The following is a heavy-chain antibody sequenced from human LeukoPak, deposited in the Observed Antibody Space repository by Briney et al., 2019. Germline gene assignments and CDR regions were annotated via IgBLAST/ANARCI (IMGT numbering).Heavy chain of an antibody. J-gene: IGHJ4*02. CDR1: GYSISSGYY. D-gene: IGHD3/OR15-3a*01. V-gene: IGHV4-38-2*02. CDR2: IYHSGNT. CDR3: ARQTGSGLFILP. Sequence: PSETLSPTCTVSGYSISSGYYWGWIRQPPGKGLEWIGSIYHSGNTYYNASLKSQVSISIDTSKNQFSLRLTSVTAADTAVYYCARQTGSGLFILPGGQGTLVTVSS.